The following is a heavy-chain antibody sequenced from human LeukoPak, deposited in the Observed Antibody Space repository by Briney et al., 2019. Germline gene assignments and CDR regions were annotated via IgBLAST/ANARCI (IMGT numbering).Heavy chain of an antibody. CDR2: ISVSGNT. CDR3: AKDGRIGELFSHFYMDV. CDR1: GFTLSSYA. D-gene: IGHD3-10*01. Sequence: GGSLRFSCAASGFTLSSYAMSWVRQGPGKGLEWVSAISVSGNTYHADSVKGRFTVSRDNSQNTLFPQMNSLRVEDTAVYYCAKDGRIGELFSHFYMDVWGKGTTVTISS. J-gene: IGHJ6*03. V-gene: IGHV3-23*01.